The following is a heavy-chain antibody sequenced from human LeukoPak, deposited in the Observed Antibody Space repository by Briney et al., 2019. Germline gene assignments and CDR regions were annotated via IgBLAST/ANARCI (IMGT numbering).Heavy chain of an antibody. V-gene: IGHV4-39*07. D-gene: IGHD3-10*01. CDR1: GGSISSSSYY. CDR2: IYTSGIT. CDR3: ARDHYYASGSPITYWFFDL. Sequence: PSETLSLTCTVSGGSISSSSYYWGWIRQPPGKGLEWIGRIYTSGITNYNPSLKSRVTISLDTSKNQFSLKLSSVTAADTAVYYCARDHYYASGSPITYWFFDLWGHGTLVTVSS. J-gene: IGHJ2*01.